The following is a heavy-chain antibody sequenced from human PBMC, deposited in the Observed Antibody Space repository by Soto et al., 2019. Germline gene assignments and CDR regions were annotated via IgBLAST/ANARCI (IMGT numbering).Heavy chain of an antibody. CDR1: GFTFSSYG. D-gene: IGHD6-19*01. CDR2: ISYDGSNK. CDR3: AKFNSGWYYYYYGMDV. J-gene: IGHJ6*02. V-gene: IGHV3-30*18. Sequence: GGSLRLSCAASGFTFSSYGMHWVRQAPGKGLEWVAVISYDGSNKYYADSVKGRFTISRDNSKSTLYLQMNSLRAEDTAVYYCAKFNSGWYYYYYGMDVWGQGTTVTVSS.